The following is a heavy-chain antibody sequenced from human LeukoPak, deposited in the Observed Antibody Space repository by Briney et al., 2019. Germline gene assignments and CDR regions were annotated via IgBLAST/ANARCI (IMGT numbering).Heavy chain of an antibody. CDR3: ARRGSAAGRGFDP. CDR2: IYYSGST. V-gene: IGHV4-39*01. CDR1: GGSISSSSYY. D-gene: IGHD6-13*01. Sequence: SETLSLTCTVSGGSISSSSYYWGWIRQPPGKGLEWIGSIYYSGSTYYNPSLKSRVTISVGTSKNQFSLKLSSVTAADTAVYYCARRGSAAGRGFDPWGQGTLVTVSS. J-gene: IGHJ5*02.